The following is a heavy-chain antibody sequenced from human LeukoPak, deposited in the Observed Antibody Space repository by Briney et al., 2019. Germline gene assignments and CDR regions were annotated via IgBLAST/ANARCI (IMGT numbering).Heavy chain of an antibody. V-gene: IGHV3-66*01. J-gene: IGHJ2*01. Sequence: GGSLRLSCAASGFTVSSNCMSWVRQAPGKGLEWVSVIYSGGSTYYADSVKGRFTISRDNSKNTLYLQMNSLRAEDTAVYYCARDRRYCSGGSCYGLDLWGRGTLVTVSS. CDR2: IYSGGST. CDR3: ARDRRYCSGGSCYGLDL. CDR1: GFTVSSNC. D-gene: IGHD2-15*01.